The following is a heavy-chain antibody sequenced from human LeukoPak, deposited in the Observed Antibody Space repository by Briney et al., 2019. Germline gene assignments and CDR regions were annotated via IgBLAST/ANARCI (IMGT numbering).Heavy chain of an antibody. D-gene: IGHD1-26*01. J-gene: IGHJ4*02. CDR2: TWYDGTNK. Sequence: GGSLRLSCSASGFTFSSYDMHWVRQAPGKGLEWVAVTWYDGTNKYYADSVKGRFTISRDNSKNTLYLQMNSLRAEDTAVYYCAKEGWELGPIDYWGQGTLVTVSS. CDR1: GFTFSSYD. CDR3: AKEGWELGPIDY. V-gene: IGHV3-33*06.